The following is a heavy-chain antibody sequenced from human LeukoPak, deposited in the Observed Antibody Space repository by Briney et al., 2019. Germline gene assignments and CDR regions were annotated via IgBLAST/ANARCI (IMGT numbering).Heavy chain of an antibody. Sequence: ASETLSLTCAVYGGSFSGYYWSWIRQPPGKGLEWIGEINHSGSTNYNPSLKSRVTISVDTSKNQFSLKLSSVTAADTAVYYCARGFSCSSTSCQRDDAFDTWGQGTMVTVSS. CDR3: ARGFSCSSTSCQRDDAFDT. CDR2: INHSGST. CDR1: GGSFSGYY. J-gene: IGHJ3*02. D-gene: IGHD2-2*01. V-gene: IGHV4-34*01.